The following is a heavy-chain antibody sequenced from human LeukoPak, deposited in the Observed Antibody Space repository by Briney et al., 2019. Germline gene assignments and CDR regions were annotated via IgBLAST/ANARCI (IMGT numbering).Heavy chain of an antibody. V-gene: IGHV3-30-3*01. Sequence: GGSLRLSCAASGFTFGSYAMHWVRQAPGKGLEWVAVISYDGSNKYYADSVKGRFTIPRDNSKKTLYLQMNSLRAEDTAVYYCVREHLDAYGMDVWGQGTTVTVSS. CDR1: GFTFGSYA. CDR2: ISYDGSNK. J-gene: IGHJ6*01. CDR3: VREHLDAYGMDV. D-gene: IGHD1-26*01.